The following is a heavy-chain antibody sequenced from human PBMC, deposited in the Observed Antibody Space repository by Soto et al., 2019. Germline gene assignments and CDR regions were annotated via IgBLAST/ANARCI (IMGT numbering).Heavy chain of an antibody. V-gene: IGHV2-5*02. CDR1: GFSLTTSGVG. J-gene: IGHJ4*02. Sequence: QITLNESGPTVVKPAETLTLTCTFSGFSLTTSGVGVGWIRQSPGQAPEWLALIYWDDDKRYSASLKSRLTITKDTSNNQVVLTMASVDPADTATYYCAHRILRTVFGLVTTTAIYFDFWGQGTPVVVSS. D-gene: IGHD3-3*01. CDR2: IYWDDDK. CDR3: AHRILRTVFGLVTTTAIYFDF.